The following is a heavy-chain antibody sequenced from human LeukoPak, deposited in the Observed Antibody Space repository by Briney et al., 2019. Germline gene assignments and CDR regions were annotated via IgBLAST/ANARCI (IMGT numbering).Heavy chain of an antibody. CDR2: MNPNSGNT. D-gene: IGHD2-2*01. CDR3: ASICSSTSCYGFRGDWFDP. J-gene: IGHJ5*02. V-gene: IGHV1-8*01. CDR1: GYTFTSYD. Sequence: ASVKVSCKASGYTFTSYDINWVRQATGQGLEWMGWMNPNSGNTGYAQKFQGRVTMTRNTSISTAYMELSSLRSEDTAVYYCASICSSTSCYGFRGDWFDPWGQGTLVTVSS.